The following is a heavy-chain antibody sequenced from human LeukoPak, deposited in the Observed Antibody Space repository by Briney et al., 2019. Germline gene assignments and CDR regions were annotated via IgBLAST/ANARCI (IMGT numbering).Heavy chain of an antibody. CDR1: GRSFSGYY. V-gene: IGHV4-34*01. Sequence: SETLSLTCAVYGRSFSGYYWSWIRQPPGKELEWIGEINHSGSTNYNPSLKSRVTISVDTSKNQFSLKLSSVTAADTAVYYCAIMSSSGWYRRELDYWGQGTLVTVSS. D-gene: IGHD6-19*01. J-gene: IGHJ4*02. CDR3: AIMSSSGWYRRELDY. CDR2: INHSGST.